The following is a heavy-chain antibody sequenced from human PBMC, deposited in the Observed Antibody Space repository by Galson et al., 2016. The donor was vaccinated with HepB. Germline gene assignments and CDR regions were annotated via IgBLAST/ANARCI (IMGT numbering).Heavy chain of an antibody. CDR2: ISSTRSMI. CDR3: ARDRDYDSSGYHSNDALDI. V-gene: IGHV3-48*02. Sequence: SLRLSCAASGFTFSRFSMNWVRQAPGKGLEWISYISSTRSMINYADSVKSRFTISRDNAKNSLYLQMNSLRDEDTAVYYCARDRDYDSSGYHSNDALDIWGQGAMVTVSS. CDR1: GFTFSRFS. J-gene: IGHJ3*02. D-gene: IGHD3-22*01.